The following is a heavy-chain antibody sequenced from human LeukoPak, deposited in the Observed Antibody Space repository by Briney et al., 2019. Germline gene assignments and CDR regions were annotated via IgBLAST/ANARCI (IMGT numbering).Heavy chain of an antibody. CDR3: ARDLSAITIFGVVIKSAFDI. CDR1: GYTFTSYG. Sequence: ASVKVSCKASGYTFTSYGISWVRQAPGQGLEWMGWISAYNGNTNYAQKLQGRGTMTTDPTTSTAYMELRSLRSDDTAVYYCARDLSAITIFGVVIKSAFDIWGQGTMVTVSS. CDR2: ISAYNGNT. V-gene: IGHV1-18*01. D-gene: IGHD3-3*01. J-gene: IGHJ3*02.